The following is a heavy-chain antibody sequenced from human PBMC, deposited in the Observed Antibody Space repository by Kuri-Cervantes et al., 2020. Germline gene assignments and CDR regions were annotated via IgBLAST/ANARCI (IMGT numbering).Heavy chain of an antibody. Sequence: GESLKISCTASGFTFGDYAMSWVRQAPGKGLEWVAIISYDGSNKYYADSVKGRFTISRDNSKNTMYLQMNSLGADDTAVYYCAKDQVLHWFDPWGQGTLVTVSS. CDR3: AKDQVLHWFDP. CDR2: ISYDGSNK. CDR1: GFTFGDYA. V-gene: IGHV3-30-3*02. J-gene: IGHJ5*02. D-gene: IGHD4/OR15-4a*01.